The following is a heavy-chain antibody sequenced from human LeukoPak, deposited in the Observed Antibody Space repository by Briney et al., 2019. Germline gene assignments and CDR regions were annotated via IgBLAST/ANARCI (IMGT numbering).Heavy chain of an antibody. Sequence: PGGSLRLSCAASGFHFSNYVMSWVPQAPGKGLEWVSAISGSGGSTYYAHSVKGRFIISRDNHKNTLDLQMNILRADDTAVYYGANGNWRYFDYWGQRTLVTVS. V-gene: IGHV3-23*01. CDR1: GFHFSNYV. CDR3: ANGNWRYFDY. CDR2: ISGSGGST. D-gene: IGHD1-1*01. J-gene: IGHJ4*02.